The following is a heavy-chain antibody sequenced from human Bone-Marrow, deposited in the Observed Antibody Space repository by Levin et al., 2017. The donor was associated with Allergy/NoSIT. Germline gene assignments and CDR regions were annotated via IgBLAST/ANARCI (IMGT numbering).Heavy chain of an antibody. V-gene: IGHV3-20*04. J-gene: IGHJ4*02. CDR3: AKDRGGFGDLLYYFDL. CDR1: GFAFDDTG. CDR2: INWNAVTT. D-gene: IGHD3-10*01. Sequence: GGSLRLSCAASGFAFDDTGMNWVRQTPEKGLEWVSAINWNAVTTDYADSVKGRFTISRDNGRNILYLQMNSLTVEDTAVYYCAKDRGGFGDLLYYFDLWGQGTLVTVSS.